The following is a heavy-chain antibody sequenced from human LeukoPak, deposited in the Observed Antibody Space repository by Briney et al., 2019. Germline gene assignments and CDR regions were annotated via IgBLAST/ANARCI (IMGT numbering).Heavy chain of an antibody. J-gene: IGHJ6*02. CDR1: GGTFSSYA. D-gene: IGHD3-10*01. CDR3: ARSITMVRGRSGMDV. CDR2: IIPIFGTA. V-gene: IGHV1-69*01. Sequence: GSSVKVSCKASGGTFSSYAISWVRQAPGQGLEWMGGIIPIFGTANYAQKFQGRVTITADESTSTAYMELSSLRSEDTAVYYCARSITMVRGRSGMDVWGQGTTVTVSS.